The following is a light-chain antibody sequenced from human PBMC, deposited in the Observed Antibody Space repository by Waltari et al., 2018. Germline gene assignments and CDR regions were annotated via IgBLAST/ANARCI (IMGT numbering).Light chain of an antibody. CDR3: QQYGSSLTWT. J-gene: IGKJ1*01. Sequence: EIVFTQSPGTLSLSPWERATLSCRASQSVSSSYLAWYQQKPGQAPRLLIYGASSRATGIPDRFSGSGSGTDFTLTISRLEPEDFAVYYCQQYGSSLTWTFGQGTKVEIK. CDR1: QSVSSSY. CDR2: GAS. V-gene: IGKV3-20*01.